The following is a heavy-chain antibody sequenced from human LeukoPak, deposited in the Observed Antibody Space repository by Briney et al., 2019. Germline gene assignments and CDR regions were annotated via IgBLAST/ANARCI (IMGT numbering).Heavy chain of an antibody. V-gene: IGHV3-30-3*01. CDR1: GFSFERYA. CDR2: ISYDGSNK. J-gene: IGHJ6*02. CDR3: ARDHSSSWYGYYYGMDV. D-gene: IGHD6-13*01. Sequence: GGSLRLSCTASGFSFERYAMSWVRQAPGKGLEWVAVISYDGSNKYYADSVKGRFTISRDNSKNTLYLQMNSLRAEDTAVYYCARDHSSSWYGYYYGMDVWGQGTTVTVSS.